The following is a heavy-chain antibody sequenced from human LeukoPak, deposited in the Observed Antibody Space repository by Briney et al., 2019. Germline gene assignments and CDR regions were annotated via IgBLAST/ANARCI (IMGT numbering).Heavy chain of an antibody. CDR1: GFTFDDYA. D-gene: IGHD6-13*01. V-gene: IGHV3-9*01. CDR2: ISWNSGSI. Sequence: GGSLRLSCAASGFTFDDYAMHWVRQAPGKGLEWVSGISWNSGSIGYADSVKGRFTISRDNAKNSLYLQMSSLRAEDTAVYYCARNGKYSSSWYGTWGQGTLVTVSS. CDR3: ARNGKYSSSWYGT. J-gene: IGHJ5*02.